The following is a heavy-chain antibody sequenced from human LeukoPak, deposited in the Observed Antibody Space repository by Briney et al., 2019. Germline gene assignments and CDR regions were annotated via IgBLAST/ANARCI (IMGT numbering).Heavy chain of an antibody. D-gene: IGHD3-9*01. CDR1: GFTFSSYG. CDR2: IRYDGSNK. Sequence: PGGSLRLSCAASGFTFSSYGMHWVRQAPGKGLEWVAFIRYDGSNKYYADSVKGRFTISRDNSKNTLYLQMNSLRAEDTAVYYCAKDFTLALYILTGYPSAYFDYWGQGTLVTVSS. CDR3: AKDFTLALYILTGYPSAYFDY. J-gene: IGHJ4*02. V-gene: IGHV3-30*02.